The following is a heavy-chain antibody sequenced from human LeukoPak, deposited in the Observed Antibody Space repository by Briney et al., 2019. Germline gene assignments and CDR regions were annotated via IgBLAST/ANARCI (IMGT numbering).Heavy chain of an antibody. CDR1: GGTFSSYG. V-gene: IGHV3-30*18. Sequence: SCKVSGGTFSSYGMQWVRQAPGKGLEWVAVISYDGSNKYYADSVKGRFTISRDNSKNTLYLQMNSLRAEDTAVYYCAKDGSGSYYPDYWGQGTLVTVSS. J-gene: IGHJ4*02. CDR2: ISYDGSNK. CDR3: AKDGSGSYYPDY. D-gene: IGHD3-10*01.